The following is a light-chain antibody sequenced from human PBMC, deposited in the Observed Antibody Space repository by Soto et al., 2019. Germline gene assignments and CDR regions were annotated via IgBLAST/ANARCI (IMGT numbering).Light chain of an antibody. J-gene: IGLJ1*01. CDR2: DDN. V-gene: IGLV1-51*01. CDR3: GSWDSSLSAYV. CDR1: SSNIGGNS. Sequence: QSVLTQPPSVYAAPGQKVTISCSGSSSNIGGNSVSWYQQLPGTAPKLLIYDDNKRTSGIPDRFSGSKSGTSATLGITGFQTGDEADYYCGSWDSSLSAYVFGTGTKVTVL.